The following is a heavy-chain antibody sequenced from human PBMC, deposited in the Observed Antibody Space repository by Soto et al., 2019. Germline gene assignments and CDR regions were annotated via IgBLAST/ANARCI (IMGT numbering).Heavy chain of an antibody. Sequence: EMQLVESGGGLAQPGRSLRLSCTSSGFTFDHFAMTWFRQAPGKGLEWVGFITSKRYGGTTEYAASVKGRFTISRDDSKSIAYLQMDSLKTEDTAAYYCTSVPPNNYGSGTYPFDYWGQGALVTVSS. V-gene: IGHV3-49*03. CDR3: TSVPPNNYGSGTYPFDY. D-gene: IGHD3-10*01. CDR2: ITSKRYGGTT. CDR1: GFTFDHFA. J-gene: IGHJ4*02.